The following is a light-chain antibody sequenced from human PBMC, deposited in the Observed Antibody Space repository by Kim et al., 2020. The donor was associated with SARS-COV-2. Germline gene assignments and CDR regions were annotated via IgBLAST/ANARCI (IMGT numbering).Light chain of an antibody. CDR1: QSISSY. CDR3: QQSYSTPRT. Sequence: ASVGDRVTITCRASQSISSYLDWCQQKPGKAPKHLIYAASSLQSGVPSKFSGSGSGTDFTLTISSLQPEDFATYYCQQSYSTPRTFGQGTKVDIK. J-gene: IGKJ1*01. V-gene: IGKV1-39*01. CDR2: AAS.